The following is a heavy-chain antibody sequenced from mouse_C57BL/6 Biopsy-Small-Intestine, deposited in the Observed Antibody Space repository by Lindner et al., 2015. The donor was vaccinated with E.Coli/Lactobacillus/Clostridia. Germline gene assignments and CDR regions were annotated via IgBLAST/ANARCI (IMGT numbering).Heavy chain of an antibody. CDR1: GISITTGNYR. CDR3: ARDYGNYYAMDY. D-gene: IGHD2-1*01. Sequence: VQLQESGPGLVKPSQTVFLTCTVTGISITTGNYRWSWIRQFPGNKLEWIGYIYYSGTITYNPSLTSRTTITRDTPKSQFFLEMNSLTAEDTATYYCARDYGNYYAMDYWGQGTSVTVSS. J-gene: IGHJ4*01. V-gene: IGHV3-5*01. CDR2: IYYSGTI.